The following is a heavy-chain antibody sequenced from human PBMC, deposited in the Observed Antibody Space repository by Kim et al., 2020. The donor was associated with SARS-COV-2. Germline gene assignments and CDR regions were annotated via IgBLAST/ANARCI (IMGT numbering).Heavy chain of an antibody. J-gene: IGHJ6*02. D-gene: IGHD6-13*01. CDR3: ARHKQLVRRYYYYGMDV. CDR2: TYYRSKWYN. Sequence: SQTLSLTCAISGDSVSSNSAAWNWIRQSPSRGLEWLGRTYYRSKWYNDYAVSVKSRITINPDTSKNQFSLQLNSVTPEDTAVYYCARHKQLVRRYYYYGMDVWGQGTTVTVSS. CDR1: GDSVSSNSAA. V-gene: IGHV6-1*01.